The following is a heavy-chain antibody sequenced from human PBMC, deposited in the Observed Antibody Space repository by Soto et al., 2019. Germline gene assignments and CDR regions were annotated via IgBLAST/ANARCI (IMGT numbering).Heavy chain of an antibody. V-gene: IGHV4-34*01. CDR3: ASGYSSSWRGWSFDY. D-gene: IGHD6-13*01. CDR1: GGSFSGYY. J-gene: IGHJ4*02. CDR2: INHSGST. Sequence: SETLSLTCAVYGGSFSGYYWSWIRQPPGKGLEWIGEINHSGSTNYNPSLKSRVTISVDTSKNQFSLKLSSVTAADTAVYYCASGYSSSWRGWSFDYWGQGTLVTVFS.